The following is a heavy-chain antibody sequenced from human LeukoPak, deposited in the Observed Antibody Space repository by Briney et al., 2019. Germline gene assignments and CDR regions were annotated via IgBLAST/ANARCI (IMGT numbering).Heavy chain of an antibody. J-gene: IGHJ4*02. D-gene: IGHD3-16*02. CDR1: GYTLSELS. V-gene: IGHV1-24*01. CDR2: FHLEDGET. CDR3: ATGIAFGGPIVTPYYFDY. Sequence: ASVKVSCKVSGYTLSELSMHWVRQAPGKGLEWMGRFHLEDGETIFAQNFQGRVTMTEDTSTDTAYMELSSLRSEDTAVYYCATGIAFGGPIVTPYYFDYWGQGTLVTVSS.